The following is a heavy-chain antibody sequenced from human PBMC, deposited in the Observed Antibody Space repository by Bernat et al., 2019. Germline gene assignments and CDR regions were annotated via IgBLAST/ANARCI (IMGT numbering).Heavy chain of an antibody. CDR3: ARGKWELLSADAFDI. D-gene: IGHD1-26*01. Sequence: QLQLQESGPGLVKPSQTLSLTCTVSGGSISSGDYYWSWIRQPPVKGLEWIGYIYYSGSTYYNPSLKSRVTISVDTSKNQFSLKLSSVTAADTAVYYCARGKWELLSADAFDIWGQGTMVTVSS. J-gene: IGHJ3*02. V-gene: IGHV4-30-4*01. CDR2: IYYSGST. CDR1: GGSISSGDYY.